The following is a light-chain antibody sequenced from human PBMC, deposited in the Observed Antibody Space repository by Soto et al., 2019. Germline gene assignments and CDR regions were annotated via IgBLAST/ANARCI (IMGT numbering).Light chain of an antibody. J-gene: IGKJ1*01. V-gene: IGKV1-5*03. CDR3: QQYSSHWT. Sequence: DIQMTQSPSTLSASVGDRVTITCRASQSISTWLAWYQQKPGKAPNLLIHKASNLESGVPSRVSGSGSGTEFTLTISSLQPDDSATYYCQQYSSHWTFGQGTRVEIK. CDR2: KAS. CDR1: QSISTW.